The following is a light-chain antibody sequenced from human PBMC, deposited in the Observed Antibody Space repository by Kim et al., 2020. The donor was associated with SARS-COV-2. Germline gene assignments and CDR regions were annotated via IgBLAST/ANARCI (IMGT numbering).Light chain of an antibody. V-gene: IGKV1-39*01. CDR1: QNINSH. Sequence: DIQMTQSPSSLSASVGDRVTITCRTSQNINSHLNWYHQKPGRAPKLLIYASSTLQGGVPSRFSGSGSETDFTLTISSLQPDDFATYYCQQYNSYSTTFGQGTKVDIK. CDR2: ASS. J-gene: IGKJ1*01. CDR3: QQYNSYSTT.